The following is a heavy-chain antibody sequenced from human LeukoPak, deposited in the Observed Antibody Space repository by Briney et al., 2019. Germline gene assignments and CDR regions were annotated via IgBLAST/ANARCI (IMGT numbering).Heavy chain of an antibody. CDR3: ARDRSYYDSSGYYTDALDI. CDR2: IYTSGST. V-gene: IGHV4-4*07. CDR1: GGSISSYY. Sequence: SETLSLTCTVSGGSISSYYWSWIRQPAGKGLEWIGRIYTSGSTNYNPSLKSRVTMSVDTSKNQFSLKLSSVTAADTAVYYCARDRSYYDSSGYYTDALDIWGQGTMVTVSS. J-gene: IGHJ3*02. D-gene: IGHD3-22*01.